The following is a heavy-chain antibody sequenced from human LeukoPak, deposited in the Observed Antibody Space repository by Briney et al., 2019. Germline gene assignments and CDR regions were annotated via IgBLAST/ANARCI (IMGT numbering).Heavy chain of an antibody. CDR2: TNPSGGST. V-gene: IGHV1-46*01. D-gene: IGHD5-24*01. Sequence: WASVKVSCKASGYTFTSYYMHWVRQAPGQGLEWMGITNPSGGSTSYAQKFQGRVTMTRDTSTSTLYMELSSLRPEDTAVDYCARDGWSEMGTILREVVSDYWGQGTLVTVSS. CDR1: GYTFTSYY. J-gene: IGHJ4*02. CDR3: ARDGWSEMGTILREVVSDY.